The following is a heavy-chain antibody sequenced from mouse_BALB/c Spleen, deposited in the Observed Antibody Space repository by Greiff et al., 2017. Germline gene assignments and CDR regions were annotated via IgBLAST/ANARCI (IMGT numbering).Heavy chain of an antibody. CDR1: GFTFTDYY. CDR3: ARDQYYGSSLYYAMDY. Sequence: EVKLVESGGGLVQPGGSLRLSCATSGFTFTDYYMSWVRQPPGKALEWLGFIRNKANGYTTEYSASVKGRFTISRDNSQSILYLQMNTLRAEDSATYYCARDQYYGSSLYYAMDYWGQGTSVTVSS. J-gene: IGHJ4*01. V-gene: IGHV7-3*02. D-gene: IGHD1-1*01. CDR2: IRNKANGYTT.